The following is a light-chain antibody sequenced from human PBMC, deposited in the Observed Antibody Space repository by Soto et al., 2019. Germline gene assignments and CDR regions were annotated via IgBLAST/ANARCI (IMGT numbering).Light chain of an antibody. CDR2: EVS. CDR3: SSYAGSNTYV. V-gene: IGLV2-8*01. J-gene: IGLJ1*01. CDR1: SSDVGGYNY. Sequence: QSALTQPPSASGSPGQSVTISCTGTSSDVGGYNYVSWYQQHPGKAPKLMIYEVSKRPSGVPDRFSDSKSGNTASLTVSGLHAEEDADYYCSSYAGSNTYVFGTGTKLTVL.